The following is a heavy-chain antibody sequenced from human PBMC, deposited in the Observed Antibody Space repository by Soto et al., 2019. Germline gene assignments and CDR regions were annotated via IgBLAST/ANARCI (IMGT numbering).Heavy chain of an antibody. CDR3: ARDWRGYSYGYYYYGMDV. Sequence: SVKVSCKASGGTFSSYAISWVRQAPGQGLEWMGGIIPILGIANYAQKFQGRVTITADKSTSTAYMELSSLRSEDTAVYYCARDWRGYSYGYYYYGMDVWGQGTTVTVSS. V-gene: IGHV1-69*10. CDR2: IIPILGIA. CDR1: GGTFSSYA. J-gene: IGHJ6*02. D-gene: IGHD5-18*01.